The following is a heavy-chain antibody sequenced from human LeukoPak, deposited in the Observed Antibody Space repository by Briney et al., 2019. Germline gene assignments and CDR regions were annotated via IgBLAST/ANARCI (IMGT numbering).Heavy chain of an antibody. J-gene: IGHJ4*02. V-gene: IGHV5-51*01. CDR2: IYPGDSDT. CDR3: ARLSSGWYFYFDY. D-gene: IGHD6-19*01. Sequence: HGESLKISCKGSGYIFTSYWIGWVRQMPGKGLEWMGIIYPGDSDTRYSPSFQGQVTISADKSISTAYLQWSSLKASDTATYYCARLSSGWYFYFDYWGQGTLVTVSS. CDR1: GYIFTSYW.